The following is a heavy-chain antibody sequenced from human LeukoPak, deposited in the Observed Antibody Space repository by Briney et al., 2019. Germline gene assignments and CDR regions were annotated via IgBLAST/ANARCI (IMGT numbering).Heavy chain of an antibody. D-gene: IGHD6-19*01. CDR3: AMQWLGYGQFDY. CDR1: GGTFSSYA. V-gene: IGHV1-69*04. CDR2: IIPILGIA. J-gene: IGHJ4*02. Sequence: GASVKVSCKASGGTFSSYAISWVRQAPGQGLEWMGRIIPILGIANYAQKFQGRVTITADKSTSTAYMELSSLRSEDTAVYYCAMQWLGYGQFDYWGQGTLVTVSS.